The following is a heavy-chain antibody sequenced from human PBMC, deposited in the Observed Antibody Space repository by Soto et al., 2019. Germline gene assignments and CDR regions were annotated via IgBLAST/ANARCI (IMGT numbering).Heavy chain of an antibody. V-gene: IGHV4-4*07. J-gene: IGHJ3*02. CDR1: GGSINSYY. CDR2: IYPSGST. Sequence: QVQLQESGPGLVKPSETLSLTCTVSGGSINSYYWGWIRQPAGKGLEWIGRIYPSGSTNYNPSLKSRITMSVDTSKNHFSLKLSSVTAADTAVYYCARGRIAVAGSLEGGAFDIWGQGTMVTVSS. CDR3: ARGRIAVAGSLEGGAFDI. D-gene: IGHD6-19*01.